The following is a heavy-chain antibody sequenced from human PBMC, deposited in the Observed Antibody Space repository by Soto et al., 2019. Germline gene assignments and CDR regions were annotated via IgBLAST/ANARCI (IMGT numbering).Heavy chain of an antibody. J-gene: IGHJ6*02. V-gene: IGHV4-39*02. D-gene: IGHD5-18*01. CDR1: GGSISSSSYY. CDR3: EGEDTAMVTRYGMDV. Sequence: PSETLSLTCTVSGGSISSSSYYWGWIRQPPGKGLEWIGSIYYSGSTYYDPSLKSRVTISVDTSKNQFSLKLSSVTAADTAVYYCEGEDTAMVTRYGMDVWGQGTTVTVSS. CDR2: IYYSGST.